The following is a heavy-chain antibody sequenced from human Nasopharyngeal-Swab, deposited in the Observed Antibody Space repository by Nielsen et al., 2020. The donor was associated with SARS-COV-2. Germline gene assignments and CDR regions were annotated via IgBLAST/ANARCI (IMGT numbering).Heavy chain of an antibody. CDR3: AKDYSSGWRPGYYFDY. D-gene: IGHD6-19*01. V-gene: IGHV3-9*01. CDR1: GFTFDEYA. J-gene: IGHJ4*02. CDR2: ISWNSGSI. Sequence: SLKISRAASGFTFDEYAMHWVRQAPGKGLEWVSGISWNSGSIGYADSVKGRITISRDNAKNSLYLQMNSLRAEDTALYYCAKDYSSGWRPGYYFDYWGQGTLVTVSS.